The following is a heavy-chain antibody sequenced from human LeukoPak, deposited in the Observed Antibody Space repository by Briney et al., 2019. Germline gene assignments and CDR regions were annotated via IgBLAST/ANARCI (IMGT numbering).Heavy chain of an antibody. J-gene: IGHJ2*01. D-gene: IGHD6-19*01. CDR2: IYYSGST. V-gene: IGHV4-59*01. CDR1: GGSISSYY. CDR3: ARGSERLSLQWLVPSYWYFDL. Sequence: ETLSLTCTVSGGSISSYYWSWIRQPPGKGLEWIGYIYYSGSTNYNPSLKSRVTISVDTSKNQFSLKLSSVTAADTAVYYCARGSERLSLQWLVPSYWYFDLWGRGTLVTVSS.